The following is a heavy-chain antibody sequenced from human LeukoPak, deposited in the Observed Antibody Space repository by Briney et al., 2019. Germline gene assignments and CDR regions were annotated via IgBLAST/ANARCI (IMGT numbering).Heavy chain of an antibody. CDR3: ARPPHYMVQGVIRSPFDY. CDR2: IIPNFGTA. D-gene: IGHD3-10*01. V-gene: IGHV1-69*13. Sequence: SVKVSCKASGGTFSSYAISWVRQAPGQGLEWMGGIIPNFGTANYAQKFQGRVTITADESTSTAYMELSSLRPEDTAVYYCARPPHYMVQGVIRSPFDYWGQGTLVTVSS. J-gene: IGHJ4*02. CDR1: GGTFSSYA.